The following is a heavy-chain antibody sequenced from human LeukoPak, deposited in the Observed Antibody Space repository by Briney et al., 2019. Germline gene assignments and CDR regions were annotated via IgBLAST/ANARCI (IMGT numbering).Heavy chain of an antibody. CDR2: ISAYNGNT. J-gene: IGHJ4*02. V-gene: IGHV1-18*01. CDR1: GYTFTSYG. Sequence: GASVNVSCKSSGYTFTSYGISWVRQSPGQGLEWIGWISAYNGNTNYAQKLQGRVTMTTDTSTSTAYMELRSLRSDDTAVYYCARARTMSQLYYFDYWGQGTLVTVSS. CDR3: ARARTMSQLYYFDY. D-gene: IGHD3-22*01.